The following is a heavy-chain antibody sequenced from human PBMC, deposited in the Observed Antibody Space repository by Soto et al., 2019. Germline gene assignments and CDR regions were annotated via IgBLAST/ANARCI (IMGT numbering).Heavy chain of an antibody. D-gene: IGHD3-16*01. Sequence: QVQLVESGGGLVKPGGSLRLSCAASGFTFSDYYMSWIRQAPGKGLEWVSYISSSSSYTNYADSVKGRFTISRDNAKNSLYRQMNARGAGDTAVYYCARRGGGGGETSWFDPWGQGTLVTVSS. J-gene: IGHJ5*02. CDR3: ARRGGGGGETSWFDP. V-gene: IGHV3-11*05. CDR2: ISSSSSYT. CDR1: GFTFSDYY.